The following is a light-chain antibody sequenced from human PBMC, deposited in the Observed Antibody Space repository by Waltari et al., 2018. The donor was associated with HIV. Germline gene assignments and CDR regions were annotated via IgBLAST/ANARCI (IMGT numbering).Light chain of an antibody. CDR3: CSYAGSYPVV. J-gene: IGLJ2*01. CDR2: DVS. V-gene: IGLV2-11*01. CDR1: SSDVGVYNF. Sequence: QSALTQPRSVSGSPGQSVTISCTGTSSDVGVYNFVSWYHQHPGKAPKLMIYDVSKRPSGVPDRFSVSKSGNTASLTISGLQAEDEADYYCCSYAGSYPVVFGGGTKLTVL.